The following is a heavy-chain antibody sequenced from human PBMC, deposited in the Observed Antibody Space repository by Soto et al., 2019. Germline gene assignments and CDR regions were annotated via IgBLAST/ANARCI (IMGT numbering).Heavy chain of an antibody. V-gene: IGHV4-4*02. J-gene: IGHJ4*02. CDR1: GGSINNNNW. D-gene: IGHD2-21*02. CDR2: IYHSGST. CDR3: ARGKLGASYSFDY. Sequence: QVQLQESGPGLVKPSGTLSLTCAVSGGSINNNNWWSWVRQPPGKGLEWIGEIYHSGSTNYNPSLKSRVTISVDKSKNQFSLKLTSVTAADTAVYYCARGKLGASYSFDYWGQGTLVTVSS.